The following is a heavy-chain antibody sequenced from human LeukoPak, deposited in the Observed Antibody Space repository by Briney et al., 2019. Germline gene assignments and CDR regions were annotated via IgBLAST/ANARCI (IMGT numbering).Heavy chain of an antibody. J-gene: IGHJ6*03. CDR2: IYYSGST. D-gene: IGHD3-3*01. CDR3: ARTILVLDYYYYYYMDV. CDR1: GGSISSSSYY. Sequence: SETLSLTCTVSGGSISSSSYYWGWIRQPPGKGLEWIGSIYYSGSTYYNPSLKSRVTISVDTSKNQFSLKLSSVTAADTAVYYCARTILVLDYYYYYYMDVWGKGTMVTVSS. V-gene: IGHV4-39*07.